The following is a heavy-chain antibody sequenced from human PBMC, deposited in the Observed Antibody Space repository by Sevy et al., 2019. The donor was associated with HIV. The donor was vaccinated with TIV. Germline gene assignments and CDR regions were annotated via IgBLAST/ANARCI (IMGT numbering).Heavy chain of an antibody. CDR2: INHSGST. CDR1: GGSFSGYY. Sequence: SETLSLTCAVYGGSFSGYYWSWIRQPPGKGLEWIGEINHSGSTNYNPSLKSRVTISVDTSKNQFSLKLSSVTAADTAVYYCARGLGMVVVVPAASGYHGMDVWGQGTTVTVSS. V-gene: IGHV4-34*01. CDR3: ARGLGMVVVVPAASGYHGMDV. D-gene: IGHD2-2*01. J-gene: IGHJ6*02.